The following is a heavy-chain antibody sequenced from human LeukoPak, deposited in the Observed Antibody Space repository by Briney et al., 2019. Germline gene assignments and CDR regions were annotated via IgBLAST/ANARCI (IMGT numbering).Heavy chain of an antibody. CDR2: INHSGST. D-gene: IGHD2-21*01. V-gene: IGHV4-34*01. CDR3: ARGSAIGTRDFDY. CDR1: GGSFSGYY. Sequence: SETLSLTCAVYGGSFSGYYWSWIRQPPGKGLEWIGEINHSGSTNYNPSLKSRVTISVDTSKNQFSLKLSSVTAADAAVYYCARGSAIGTRDFDYWGQGTLVTVSS. J-gene: IGHJ4*02.